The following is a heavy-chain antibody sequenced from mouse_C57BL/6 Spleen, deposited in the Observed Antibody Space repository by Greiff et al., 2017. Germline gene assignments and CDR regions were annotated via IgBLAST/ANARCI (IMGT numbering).Heavy chain of an antibody. J-gene: IGHJ4*01. CDR2: IWTGRGT. Sequence: QVQLQQSGPGLVAPSQSLSITCTVSGFSLTSYAISWVRQPPGKGLEWLGVIWTGRGTNYNSALKSRLSISKDNSKSQVFLKMNSLQTDDTARYYCARTYYDAIYAMDYWGQGTAVTVSS. V-gene: IGHV2-9-1*01. CDR3: ARTYYDAIYAMDY. CDR1: GFSLTSYA. D-gene: IGHD2-4*01.